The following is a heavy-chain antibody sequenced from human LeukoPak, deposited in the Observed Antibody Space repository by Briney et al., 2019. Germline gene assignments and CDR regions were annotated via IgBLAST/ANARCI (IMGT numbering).Heavy chain of an antibody. CDR3: ASHLTVGGTPFFDY. CDR1: GYTFTDYY. Sequence: ASVKVSCKASGYTFTDYYMGWVRQAPGQGLEWMGWINPKSGDTNCAQKFQDRVTMTTDTSIKTAYMELSRLRSDDTAVYYCASHLTVGGTPFFDYWGQGTLVTVSS. CDR2: INPKSGDT. D-gene: IGHD1-26*01. V-gene: IGHV1-2*02. J-gene: IGHJ4*02.